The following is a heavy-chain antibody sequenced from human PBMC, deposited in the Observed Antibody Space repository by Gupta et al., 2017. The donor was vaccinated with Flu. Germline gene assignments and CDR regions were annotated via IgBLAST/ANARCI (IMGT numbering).Heavy chain of an antibody. J-gene: IGHJ4*02. CDR2: VYYTGNT. CDR3: ARRNYYGSGSRTPFDY. D-gene: IGHD3-10*01. V-gene: IGHV4-39*01. Sequence: QLQLQESGPGLVKPAETLSLTCTVSGGSISSSSYYWGWIRQSPGKGLEWICSVYYTGNTYCNPSLKSRVTISVDTSDNQFSLRLSSVTAADTAVYYCARRNYYGSGSRTPFDYWGQGALVTVSS. CDR1: GGSISSSSYY.